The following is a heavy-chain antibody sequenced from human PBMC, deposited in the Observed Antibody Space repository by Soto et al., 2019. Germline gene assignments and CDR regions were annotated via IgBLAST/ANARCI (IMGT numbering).Heavy chain of an antibody. Sequence: ASVKVSCKASGGTFSSYAISWVRQAPGQGLEWMGGIIPIFGTANYAQKFQGRVTITADESTSTAYMELCSLISEDTAVYYCARGLRDSTYYYDSSGYYYYGMDVWGQGTTVTVSS. CDR1: GGTFSSYA. CDR3: ARGLRDSTYYYDSSGYYYYGMDV. D-gene: IGHD3-22*01. J-gene: IGHJ6*02. CDR2: IIPIFGTA. V-gene: IGHV1-69*13.